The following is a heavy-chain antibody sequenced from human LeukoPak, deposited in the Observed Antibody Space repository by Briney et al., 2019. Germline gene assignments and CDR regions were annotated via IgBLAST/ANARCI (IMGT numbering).Heavy chain of an antibody. J-gene: IGHJ4*02. V-gene: IGHV4-38-2*01. CDR2: IYHSGST. Sequence: SETLSLTCAVSGYSISSGYYWGWIRQLPGEGLEWIGSIYHSGSTYYNPSLKSRVTISVDTSKNQFSLKLSSVTAADTAVYYCARGGHTAVDYWGQGTLVTVSS. D-gene: IGHD5-18*01. CDR3: ARGGHTAVDY. CDR1: GYSISSGYY.